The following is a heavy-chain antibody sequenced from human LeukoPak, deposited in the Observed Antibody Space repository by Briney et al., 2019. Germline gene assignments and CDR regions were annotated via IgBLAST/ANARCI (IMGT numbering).Heavy chain of an antibody. D-gene: IGHD2-8*01. CDR1: GFTFSSYE. V-gene: IGHV3-48*03. Sequence: GGSLRLSCAASGFTFSSYEMNWVRQAPGKGLEWVSYISSSGSTIYYADSVKGRFTISRDNAKNSLYLQMNSLRAEDTAAYYCARGNYCTNGVCFGLDYWGQGTLVTVSS. J-gene: IGHJ4*02. CDR2: ISSSGSTI. CDR3: ARGNYCTNGVCFGLDY.